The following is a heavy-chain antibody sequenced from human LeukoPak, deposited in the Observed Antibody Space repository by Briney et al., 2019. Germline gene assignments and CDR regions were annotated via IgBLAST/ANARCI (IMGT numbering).Heavy chain of an antibody. Sequence: GRSLRLSCAASGFTFSSYGMHWVRQAPGKGLEWVAVIWYDGSNKYYADSVKGRFTISRDNSKNTLYLQMNSLRAEDTAVYYCASATMIVEETAFDIWGQGTMVTVSS. J-gene: IGHJ3*02. V-gene: IGHV3-33*01. CDR3: ASATMIVEETAFDI. CDR1: GFTFSSYG. D-gene: IGHD3-22*01. CDR2: IWYDGSNK.